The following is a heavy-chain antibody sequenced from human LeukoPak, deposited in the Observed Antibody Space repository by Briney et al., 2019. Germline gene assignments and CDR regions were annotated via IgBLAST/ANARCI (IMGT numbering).Heavy chain of an antibody. Sequence: SETLSLTCTASGGSITGYYWSWIRQPPGKELEWIAYIHYSGSTNYNPSLKSRVTISVDTSKNQFSLKLSPVTAADTALYYCARDSRNLVAEVMDYWGPGTLVTVSS. CDR2: IHYSGST. CDR1: GGSITGYY. D-gene: IGHD5-12*01. CDR3: ARDSRNLVAEVMDY. V-gene: IGHV4-59*12. J-gene: IGHJ4*02.